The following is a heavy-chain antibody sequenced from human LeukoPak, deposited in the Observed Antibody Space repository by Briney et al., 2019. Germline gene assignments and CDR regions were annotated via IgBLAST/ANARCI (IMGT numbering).Heavy chain of an antibody. Sequence: SETLSLTCAVYGGSFSGYYWSWIRQPPGKGLEWIGEINHSGSTNYNPSLKSRVTISVDTSKNQFSLKLSSVTAADTAVYYCARFPWFGVISGYYYMDVWGKGTTDTISS. J-gene: IGHJ6*03. CDR1: GGSFSGYY. V-gene: IGHV4-34*01. D-gene: IGHD3-10*01. CDR2: INHSGST. CDR3: ARFPWFGVISGYYYMDV.